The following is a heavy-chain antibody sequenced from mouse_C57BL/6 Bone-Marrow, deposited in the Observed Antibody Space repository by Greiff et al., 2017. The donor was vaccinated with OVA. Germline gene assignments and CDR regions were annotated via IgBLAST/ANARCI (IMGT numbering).Heavy chain of an antibody. CDR2: ISSGGSYT. D-gene: IGHD2-12*01. J-gene: IGHJ4*01. CDR3: ARLCYDGHLDY. V-gene: IGHV5-6*01. CDR1: GFTFSSYG. Sequence: EVKLMESGGDLVKPGGSLKLSCAASGFTFSSYGMSWVRQTPDKRLEWVATISSGGSYTYYPDSVKGRFTISRDNAKNTLYLQMSSLKSEDTAMYYCARLCYDGHLDYWGQGTSVTVSS.